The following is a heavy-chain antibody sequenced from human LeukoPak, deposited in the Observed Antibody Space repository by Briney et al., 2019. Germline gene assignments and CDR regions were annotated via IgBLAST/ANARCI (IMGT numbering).Heavy chain of an antibody. CDR3: AQIAAGGWYGAEYFQH. CDR1: GFSLSTSGVG. D-gene: IGHD6-19*01. J-gene: IGHJ1*01. CDR2: TYWDDDK. Sequence: SGPTLVNPTQTLTLTCTFSGFSLSTSGVGVGWIRQPPGKALEWLALTYWDDDKRYSPSLKSRLTITKDTSKNQVVLTMTNMDPVDTATYYCAQIAAGGWYGAEYFQHWGQGTLVTVSS. V-gene: IGHV2-5*02.